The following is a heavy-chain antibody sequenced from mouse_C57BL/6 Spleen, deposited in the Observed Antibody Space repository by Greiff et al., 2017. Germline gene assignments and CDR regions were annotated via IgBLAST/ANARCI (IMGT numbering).Heavy chain of an antibody. Sequence: EVMLVESGGGLVQPGGSLSLSCAASGFTFPAYYMSWVRQPPGKALEWLGFIRNKANGYTTEYSASVKGRFTISRDNSQSILYLQMNALRAEDSATYYCARYPYFDYWGQGTTLTVSS. V-gene: IGHV7-3*01. J-gene: IGHJ2*01. CDR1: GFTFPAYY. CDR3: ARYPYFDY. CDR2: IRNKANGYTT.